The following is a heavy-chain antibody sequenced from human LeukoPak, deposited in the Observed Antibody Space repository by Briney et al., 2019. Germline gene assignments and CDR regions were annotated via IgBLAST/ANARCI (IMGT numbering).Heavy chain of an antibody. CDR1: GFTFSSYA. Sequence: GSLRLSCAASGFTFSSYAMSWVRQAPGKGLEWVSAISGSGGSTYYADSVKGRFTISRDNAKNSLYLQMNSLRAEDTAVYYCARVPDFWSGYCDYWGQGTLVTVSS. CDR3: ARVPDFWSGYCDY. CDR2: ISGSGGST. D-gene: IGHD3-3*01. J-gene: IGHJ4*02. V-gene: IGHV3-23*01.